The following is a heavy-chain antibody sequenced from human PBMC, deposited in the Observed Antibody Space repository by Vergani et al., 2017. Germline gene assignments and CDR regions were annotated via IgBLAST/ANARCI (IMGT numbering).Heavy chain of an antibody. J-gene: IGHJ4*02. CDR2: IYHSGST. CDR1: GYSISSGYY. D-gene: IGHD3-10*01. CDR3: AREERRVRGMDY. V-gene: IGHV4-38-2*02. Sequence: QVQLQESGPGLVKPSETLSLTCTVSGYSISSGYYWGWIRQPPGKGLEWIGSIYHSGSTYYNPSLKSRVTISVDTSKNQFSLKLSSVTAADTAVYYCAREERRVRGMDYWGQGTLVTVSS.